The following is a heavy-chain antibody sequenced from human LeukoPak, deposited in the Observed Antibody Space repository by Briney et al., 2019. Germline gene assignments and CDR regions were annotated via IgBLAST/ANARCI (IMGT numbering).Heavy chain of an antibody. J-gene: IGHJ3*02. CDR3: ARRYYHDSSGYYFDAFDI. CDR1: GGSISSYY. V-gene: IGHV4-59*01. Sequence: SETLSLTCTVSGGSISSYYWSWIRQPPGKGLEWIGYIYYSGSTNYNPSLKSRVTISVDTSKSQFSLKLSSVTAADTAVYYCARRYYHDSSGYYFDAFDIWGQGTMVTVSS. D-gene: IGHD3-22*01. CDR2: IYYSGST.